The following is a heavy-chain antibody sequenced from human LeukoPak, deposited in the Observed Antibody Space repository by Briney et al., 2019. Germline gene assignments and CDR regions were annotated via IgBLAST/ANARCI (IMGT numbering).Heavy chain of an antibody. Sequence: PSETLSLTCTVSGGSISSYYWSWIRQPPGKGLEWIGYIYYSGSTNYNPSLKSRVTISVDTSKNQFSLKLSSVTAADTAVYYCARRPAMAGQFDYWGQGTLVTVSS. V-gene: IGHV4-59*08. J-gene: IGHJ4*02. D-gene: IGHD5-18*01. CDR2: IYYSGST. CDR1: GGSISSYY. CDR3: ARRPAMAGQFDY.